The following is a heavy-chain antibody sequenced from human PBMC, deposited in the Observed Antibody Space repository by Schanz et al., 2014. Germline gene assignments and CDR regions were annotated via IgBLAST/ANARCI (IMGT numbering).Heavy chain of an antibody. J-gene: IGHJ5*02. CDR2: ISYDGDNK. CDR3: AKDQLANYRGSGYNWFDP. Sequence: QVQLVESGGGVVQPGRSLRLSCAASGFTFSSYGMHWVRQAPGKGLEWVAVISYDGDNKYYTDSVKGRFTISRDNSKNTLFLQMNSLRADDTAVYYCAKDQLANYRGSGYNWFDPWGQGTLVTVSS. CDR1: GFTFSSYG. V-gene: IGHV3-30*19. D-gene: IGHD3-10*01.